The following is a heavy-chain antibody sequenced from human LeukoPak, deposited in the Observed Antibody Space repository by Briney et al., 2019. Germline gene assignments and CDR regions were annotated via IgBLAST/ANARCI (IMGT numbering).Heavy chain of an antibody. CDR2: IYHSGST. Sequence: PSETLSLTCTVSGGSISSGGYYWSWIRQPPGKGLEWIGYIYHSGSTYYNPSLKSRVTISVDRSKNQFSLKLSSVTAADTAVYYCARGLRFLEWLPTYFDYWGQGTLVTVSS. CDR3: ARGLRFLEWLPTYFDY. CDR1: GGSISSGGYY. D-gene: IGHD3-3*01. V-gene: IGHV4-30-2*01. J-gene: IGHJ4*02.